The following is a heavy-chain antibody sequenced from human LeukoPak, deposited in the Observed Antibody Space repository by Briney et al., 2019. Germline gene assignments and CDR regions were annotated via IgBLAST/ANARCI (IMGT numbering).Heavy chain of an antibody. V-gene: IGHV4-4*07. CDR1: GSSISGYY. CDR2: VYPSGST. J-gene: IGHJ3*02. Sequence: PSETLSLTCTVSGSSISGYYWSWIRQSAGKGLEWLGRVYPSGSTNYNPSLKSRVTISMDTSTNQFSLKLTSVTAADTAVYYCARDGRQRITMDTGALDIWGQGTMVTVSS. CDR3: ARDGRQRITMDTGALDI. D-gene: IGHD3-10*01.